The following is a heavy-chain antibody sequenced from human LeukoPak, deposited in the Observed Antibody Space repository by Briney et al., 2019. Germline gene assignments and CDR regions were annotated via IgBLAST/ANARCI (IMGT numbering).Heavy chain of an antibody. CDR2: ISYNGGVV. CDR1: GFIFGNYA. CDR3: TKIAVAVPGRYHIDV. Sequence: QPGGSLRLSCAASGFIFGNYAMHWVRLLPGKGLEWVSGISYNGGVVAYMDSVRGRFTISRDNAKNSLYLQMTSLKAEDTALYYCTKIAVAVPGRYHIDVWGKGTAVTVSS. D-gene: IGHD2-2*01. V-gene: IGHV3-9*01. J-gene: IGHJ6*03.